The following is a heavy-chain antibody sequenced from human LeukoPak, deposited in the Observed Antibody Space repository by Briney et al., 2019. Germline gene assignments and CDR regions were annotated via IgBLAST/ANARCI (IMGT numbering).Heavy chain of an antibody. D-gene: IGHD5-12*01. CDR2: FSGSGGNT. J-gene: IGHJ4*02. V-gene: IGHV3-23*01. CDR3: RVATIGDSDY. CDR1: GFTFSSYA. Sequence: PGGSLRLSCAASGFTFSSYAMSWVRQAPGKGLEWVSTFSGSGGNTYYADSVKGRFTISRDNSKNTLYLQMNSLRAEDTAVYYCRVATIGDSDYWGQGTLVTVSS.